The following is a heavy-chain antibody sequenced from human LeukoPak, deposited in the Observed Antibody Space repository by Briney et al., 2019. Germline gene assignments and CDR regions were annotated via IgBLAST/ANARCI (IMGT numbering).Heavy chain of an antibody. D-gene: IGHD2-8*01. Sequence: ASVKVSCKASGYNFISYYMHWVRQAPGQGLEWMGIINPSGGSTSYAQKFQDRVTMTRDTSTSTVYMELSRLKSEDTAVYYCAREDVVLVDAVRYYYYGMDVWGRGTTVTVSS. CDR3: AREDVVLVDAVRYYYYGMDV. J-gene: IGHJ6*02. CDR2: INPSGGST. CDR1: GYNFISYY. V-gene: IGHV1-46*01.